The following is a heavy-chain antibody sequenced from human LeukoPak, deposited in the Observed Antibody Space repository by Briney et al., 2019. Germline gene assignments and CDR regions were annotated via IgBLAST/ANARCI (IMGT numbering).Heavy chain of an antibody. CDR2: ISSSSSTI. CDR3: ARAEGGSSWSKHYFDY. CDR1: GFTLSSYG. Sequence: PGGSLRLSCAASGFTLSSYGMNWVRQAPGKGLEWVSYISSSSSTIYYADSVKGRFTISRDNAKNSLYLQMNSLRDEDTAVYYCARAEGGSSWSKHYFDYWDQGTLVTVSS. D-gene: IGHD6-13*01. J-gene: IGHJ4*02. V-gene: IGHV3-48*02.